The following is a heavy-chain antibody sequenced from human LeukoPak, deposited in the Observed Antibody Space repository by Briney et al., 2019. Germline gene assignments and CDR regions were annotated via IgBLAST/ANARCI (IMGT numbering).Heavy chain of an antibody. J-gene: IGHJ4*01. CDR1: GYTFTYYA. CDR3: GAGHPRVDY. CDR2: TSTYNDGK. Sequence: ASVKVSCKASGYTFTYYAITWVRQAPGQGLEWMGWTSTYNDGKNYAQSLQGRITMTTDTSTNTAYMEPSSLRSDDTAVYYCGAGHPRVDYWGQGTLVTVPS. V-gene: IGHV1-18*01.